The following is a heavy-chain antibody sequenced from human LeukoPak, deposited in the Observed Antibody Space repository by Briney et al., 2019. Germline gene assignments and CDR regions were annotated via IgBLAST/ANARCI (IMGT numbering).Heavy chain of an antibody. CDR1: GYTFTSYG. CDR2: ISAYNGNT. CDR3: ARDNDIVVVPAAIGYYYYYYMDV. V-gene: IGHV1-18*01. D-gene: IGHD2-2*01. Sequence: ASVKVSCKASGYTFTSYGISWVRQAPGQGLEWMGWISAYNGNTNYAQKLQGRVTMTTDTSTSTAYMELRCLRSDDTAVYYCARDNDIVVVPAAIGYYYYYYMDVWGKGTTVTVSS. J-gene: IGHJ6*03.